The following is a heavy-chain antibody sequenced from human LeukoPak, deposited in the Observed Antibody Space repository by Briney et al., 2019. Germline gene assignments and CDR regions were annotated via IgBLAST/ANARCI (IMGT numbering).Heavy chain of an antibody. Sequence: SETLSLTCTVSGGSPSGYYWSWIRQPPGKGREWIGDIYYSGSTNYNPSLTSRVTMSVDTSKNQFSLKLNSVTAADTAVYYCARGWDGIAVAGSFDYWGQGTLVTVSS. V-gene: IGHV4-59*01. J-gene: IGHJ4*02. CDR3: ARGWDGIAVAGSFDY. CDR2: IYYSGST. D-gene: IGHD6-19*01. CDR1: GGSPSGYY.